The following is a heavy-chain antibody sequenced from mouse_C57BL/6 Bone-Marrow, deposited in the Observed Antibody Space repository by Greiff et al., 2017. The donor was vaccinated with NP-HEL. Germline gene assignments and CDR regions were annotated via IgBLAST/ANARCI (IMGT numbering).Heavy chain of an antibody. J-gene: IGHJ3*01. CDR3: ARPRYDYDLWFAY. Sequence: QVQLQQPGAELVMPGASVKLSCKASGYTFTSYWMHWVKQRPGQGLEWIGEIDPSDSYTNYNQKFKGKSTLTVDKSSSTAYMQLSSLTSEDSAVYYCARPRYDYDLWFAYWGQGTLVTVSA. D-gene: IGHD2-4*01. CDR2: IDPSDSYT. V-gene: IGHV1-69*01. CDR1: GYTFTSYW.